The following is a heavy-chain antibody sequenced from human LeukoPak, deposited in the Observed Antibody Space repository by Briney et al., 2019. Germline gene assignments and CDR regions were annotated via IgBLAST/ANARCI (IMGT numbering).Heavy chain of an antibody. CDR3: ARDPRYNSAFDI. V-gene: IGHV3-21*01. Sequence: GGSLRLSCAASGFTFSSYEMNWVRQAPGKGLEWVSSISSSSSYIYYADSVKGRFTISRDNAKNSLYLQMNSLRAEDTAVYYCARDPRYNSAFDIWGQGTMVTVSS. CDR2: ISSSSSYI. D-gene: IGHD1-1*01. CDR1: GFTFSSYE. J-gene: IGHJ3*02.